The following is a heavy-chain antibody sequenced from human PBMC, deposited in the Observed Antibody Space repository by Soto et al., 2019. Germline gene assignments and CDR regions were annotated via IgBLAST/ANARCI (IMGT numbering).Heavy chain of an antibody. J-gene: IGHJ4*02. V-gene: IGHV4-34*01. CDR2: INHSGST. CDR1: GGSFSGYY. Sequence: QVQLQQWGAGLLKPSETLSLTCAVYGGSFSGYYWSWIRQPPGKGLEWNGEINHSGSTNYNPSLKSRVTISLDTSKNQFSLKLNSVTAADTAVYYCARVWFVTMVRGVPYYFDYWGQGTLVTVSS. D-gene: IGHD3-10*01. CDR3: ARVWFVTMVRGVPYYFDY.